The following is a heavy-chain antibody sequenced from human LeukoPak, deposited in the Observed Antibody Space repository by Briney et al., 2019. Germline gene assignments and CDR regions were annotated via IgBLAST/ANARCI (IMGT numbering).Heavy chain of an antibody. Sequence: GGSLRLSCAASGFTFSSYSMNWVRQAPGKGLEWVSYISSSSSTIYYADSVKGRFTISRDNAKNSLYLQMNSLRAEDTAVYYCAREKRGDIVVVVAATLSSAFDIWGQGTMVTVSS. CDR1: GFTFSSYS. D-gene: IGHD2-15*01. CDR2: ISSSSSTI. V-gene: IGHV3-48*04. J-gene: IGHJ3*02. CDR3: AREKRGDIVVVVAATLSSAFDI.